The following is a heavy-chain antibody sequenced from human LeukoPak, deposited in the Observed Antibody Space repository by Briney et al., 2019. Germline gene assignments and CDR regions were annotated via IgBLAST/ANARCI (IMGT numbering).Heavy chain of an antibody. CDR3: ARNAAAGLEFDY. V-gene: IGHV3-53*01. Sequence: GGSLRLSCAAYGFTVSSNYMSWVRQAPGKGLEWVSVIYSGGSTYYADSVKGRFTISRDNSKNTLYLQMNSLRAEDTAVYYCARNAAAGLEFDYWGQGTLVTVSS. D-gene: IGHD6-13*01. J-gene: IGHJ4*02. CDR2: IYSGGST. CDR1: GFTVSSNY.